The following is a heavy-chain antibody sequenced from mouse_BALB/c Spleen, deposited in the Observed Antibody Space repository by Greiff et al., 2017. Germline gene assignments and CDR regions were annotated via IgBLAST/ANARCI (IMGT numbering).Heavy chain of an antibody. J-gene: IGHJ3*01. CDR3: AGLEGAY. CDR2: IDPANGNT. D-gene: IGHD2-10*02. CDR1: GFNITDTY. V-gene: IGHV14-3*02. Sequence: VQLQQSGAELVKPGASVKLSCTASGFNITDTYMHWVKQRPEQGLEWIGRIDPANGNTKYDPKFQGKATISADTSSNTAYLQLSSLTSEDTAVYYCAGLEGAYWGQGTLVTVSA.